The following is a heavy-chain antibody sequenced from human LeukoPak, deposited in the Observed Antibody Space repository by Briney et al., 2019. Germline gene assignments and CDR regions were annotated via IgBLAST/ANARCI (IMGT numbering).Heavy chain of an antibody. V-gene: IGHV3-30-3*01. CDR3: ARAALQYSSGWLGY. Sequence: GRSLRLSCAASGFTFSSYAMHWVRQAPGKGLEWVAVISYDGNNKYYADSVKGRFTISRDNSKNTLYLQMNSQRAEDTAVYYCARAALQYSSGWLGYWGQGTLVTVSS. D-gene: IGHD6-19*01. CDR1: GFTFSSYA. J-gene: IGHJ4*02. CDR2: ISYDGNNK.